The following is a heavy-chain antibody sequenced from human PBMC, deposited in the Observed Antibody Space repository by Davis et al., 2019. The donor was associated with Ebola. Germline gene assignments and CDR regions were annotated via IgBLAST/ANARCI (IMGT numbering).Heavy chain of an antibody. CDR2: ISAYNGNT. D-gene: IGHD1-26*01. CDR1: GDTFTSFG. J-gene: IGHJ3*02. V-gene: IGHV1-18*01. Sequence: AASVKVSCKASGDTFTSFGISWVRQAPGQGLEWMGWISAYNGNTNYAQKVQGRVTMTTDTSTGTAYLDLRSLRSDDTAVYFCARTSIVGTTTTASDIWGQGTLVTVSS. CDR3: ARTSIVGTTTTASDI.